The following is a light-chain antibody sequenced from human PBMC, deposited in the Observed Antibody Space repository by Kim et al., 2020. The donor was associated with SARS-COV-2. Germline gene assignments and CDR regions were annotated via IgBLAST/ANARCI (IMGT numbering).Light chain of an antibody. CDR3: NSRDSNDNVV. CDR2: GKN. Sequence: VAMGQTGRITCQGDSLRSYSATWYQQKPGQAPILVIYGKNNRPSGIPDRFAGSSSGNTASLTITGTQAGDEADYYCNSRDSNDNVVFGGGTQLTVL. CDR1: SLRSYS. V-gene: IGLV3-19*01. J-gene: IGLJ2*01.